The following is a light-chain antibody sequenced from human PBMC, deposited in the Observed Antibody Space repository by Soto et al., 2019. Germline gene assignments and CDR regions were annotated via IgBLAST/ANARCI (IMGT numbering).Light chain of an antibody. V-gene: IGKV1-5*01. CDR3: QQYNGYSLT. CDR2: DAF. CDR1: QSISRS. J-gene: IGKJ4*01. Sequence: DMQVTQSPSTLSASVGDRVTISCRASQSISRSLAWYQQKAGKAPKLLIYDAFSLQSGVPSRFSGSGSGTEFTLTISSLQPDDFATYYCQQYNGYSLTFGGGTKVDIK.